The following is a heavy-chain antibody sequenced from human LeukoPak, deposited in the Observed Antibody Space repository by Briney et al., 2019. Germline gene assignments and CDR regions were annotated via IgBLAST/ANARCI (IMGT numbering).Heavy chain of an antibody. CDR2: MNPNRGNT. D-gene: IGHD4-17*01. V-gene: IGHV1-8*03. Sequence: ASVKVSCKASGYTFTSYDINWVRQATGQGLEWMGWMNPNRGNTGYAQKFQGRVTITRNTSISTAYMELSSLRSEDTAVYYCARLVTGDYDDAFDIWGQGTMVTVSS. CDR1: GYTFTSYD. CDR3: ARLVTGDYDDAFDI. J-gene: IGHJ3*02.